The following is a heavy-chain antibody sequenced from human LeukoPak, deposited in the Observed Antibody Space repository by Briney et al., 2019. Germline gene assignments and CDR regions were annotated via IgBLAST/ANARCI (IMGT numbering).Heavy chain of an antibody. CDR1: GGSFSGYY. D-gene: IGHD3-10*01. CDR2: INHSGST. Sequence: SETLSLTCAVYGGSFSGYYWSWIRQPPGKGLEWIGEINHSGSTNYNPSLKSRVTISVDTSKNQFSLKLSSVTAADTAVYYCARHDASGSSPWGQGTLVTVSS. CDR3: ARHDASGSSP. J-gene: IGHJ5*02. V-gene: IGHV4-34*01.